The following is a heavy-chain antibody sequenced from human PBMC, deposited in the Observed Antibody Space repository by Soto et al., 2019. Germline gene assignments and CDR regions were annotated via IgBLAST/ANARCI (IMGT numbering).Heavy chain of an antibody. V-gene: IGHV3-23*01. D-gene: IGHD6-19*01. CDR3: AKVRQSYSSGWHFGPPDAFDI. CDR2: ISGSGGST. CDR1: GFTFSSYA. J-gene: IGHJ3*02. Sequence: EVQLLESGGGLVQPGGSLRLSCAASGFTFSSYAMSWVRQAPGKGLEWVSAISGSGGSTYYADSVKGRFTISRDNSKNTLYLQMNSLRAEDTAVYYCAKVRQSYSSGWHFGPPDAFDIWGQGTMVTVSS.